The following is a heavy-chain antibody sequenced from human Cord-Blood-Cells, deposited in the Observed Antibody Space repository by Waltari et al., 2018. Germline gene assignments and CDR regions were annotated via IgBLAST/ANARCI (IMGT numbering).Heavy chain of an antibody. CDR2: ISGSGGST. V-gene: IGHV3-23*01. Sequence: VQLLESGGGLVQPGGSLRLYCAAPGFTSSSSPMRWVRPAAGLGLAWVSAISGSGGSTYYADSVKGRFTISRDNSKNTLYLQMNSLRAEDTAVYYCAKQEGGLDRGTWWYFDLWGRGTLVTVSS. CDR1: GFTSSSSP. CDR3: AKQEGGLDRGTWWYFDL. J-gene: IGHJ2*01. D-gene: IGHD3-16*01.